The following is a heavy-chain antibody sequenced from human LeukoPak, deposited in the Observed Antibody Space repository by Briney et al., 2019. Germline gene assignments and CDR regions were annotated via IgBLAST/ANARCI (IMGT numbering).Heavy chain of an antibody. CDR1: GFTVSSNY. D-gene: IGHD6-13*01. J-gene: IGHJ4*02. CDR2: IYSGGST. Sequence: GGSLRLSCAASGFTVSSNYMSWVRQAPGKGLEWVSVIYSGGSTYYADSVKGRFTISRDNSKNTLYLQMNSLRAEDTAVYYCARDRPRIKSWLDYWGQGTLVTVSS. V-gene: IGHV3-66*01. CDR3: ARDRPRIKSWLDY.